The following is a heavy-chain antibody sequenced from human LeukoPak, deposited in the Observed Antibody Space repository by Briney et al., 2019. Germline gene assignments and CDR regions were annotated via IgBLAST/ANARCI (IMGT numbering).Heavy chain of an antibody. J-gene: IGHJ5*02. CDR2: ISGNGDST. Sequence: GGSLRLSCAASGFTFSTCAMHWVRQAPGKGLEYVAAISGNGDSTYYADSVKGRFTISRDNSKNTLYLQMGSLRPEDMAVYYCAREVYAGNWFDPWGQGTLVTVSS. CDR3: AREVYAGNWFDP. CDR1: GFTFSTCA. D-gene: IGHD2-8*01. V-gene: IGHV3-64*02.